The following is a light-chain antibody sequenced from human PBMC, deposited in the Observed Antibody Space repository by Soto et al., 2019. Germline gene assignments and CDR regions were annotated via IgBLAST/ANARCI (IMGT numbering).Light chain of an antibody. Sequence: EIVMTQSPATPSVSPGERATLSCRASQSVSSNLAWYQQKPGQAPRLLIYGASTRATGIPARFSGSGSGTEFTLTISSLQSEDFAVYYCQQYNNWPPWTFGQGTNVDI. CDR2: GAS. CDR3: QQYNNWPPWT. J-gene: IGKJ1*01. CDR1: QSVSSN. V-gene: IGKV3-15*01.